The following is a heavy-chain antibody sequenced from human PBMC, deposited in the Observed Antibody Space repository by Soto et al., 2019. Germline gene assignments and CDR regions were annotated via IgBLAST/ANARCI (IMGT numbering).Heavy chain of an antibody. CDR1: GDSVSNNRAA. J-gene: IGHJ4*02. V-gene: IGHV6-1*01. Sequence: SQSVSLTCAISGDSVSNNRAAWHWIRQSPSRGLEWLGSTYYRSKWLNDYAVSMNGRLTISPDTSKNQFSLHLYSVTPEDTAMYYCARGPPAFNRAFVYWDQGTLVTVSS. CDR3: ARGPPAFNRAFVY. CDR2: TYYRSKWLN.